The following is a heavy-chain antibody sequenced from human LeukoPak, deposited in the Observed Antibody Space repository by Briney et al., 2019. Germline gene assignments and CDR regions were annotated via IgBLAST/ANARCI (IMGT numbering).Heavy chain of an antibody. Sequence: GGSLRLSCAASGFTFSSYSMNWVRQAPGKGLEWVSSISSSSSYIYYADSVKGRFTISRDNAKNSLYLQMNSLRAEGTAVYYCARDGGGYYDSSGEWGDYWGQGTLVTVSS. CDR2: ISSSSSYI. V-gene: IGHV3-21*01. CDR1: GFTFSSYS. CDR3: ARDGGGYYDSSGEWGDY. J-gene: IGHJ4*02. D-gene: IGHD3-22*01.